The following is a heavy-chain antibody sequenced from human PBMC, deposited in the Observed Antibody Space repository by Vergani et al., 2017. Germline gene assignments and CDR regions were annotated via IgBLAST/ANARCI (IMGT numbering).Heavy chain of an antibody. J-gene: IGHJ4*02. CDR2: IYYSGST. Sequence: QVQLQESGPGLVKPSETLSLTCTVSGGSISSYYWSWIRHPPGKGLEWIGYIYYSGSTNYNPSLKSRVTISVDTSKNQFSLKLSSVTAADTAVYYCARAPSSGYYYFDYWGQGTLVTVSS. D-gene: IGHD3-22*01. CDR1: GGSISSYY. CDR3: ARAPSSGYYYFDY. V-gene: IGHV4-59*01.